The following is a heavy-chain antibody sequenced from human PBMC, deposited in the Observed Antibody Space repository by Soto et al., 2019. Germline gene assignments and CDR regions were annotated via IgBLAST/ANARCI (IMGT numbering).Heavy chain of an antibody. CDR1: GFTFSSYA. CDR3: AKTTKHYCSSTSCYAGRGLYYYYYYMDV. Sequence: TGGSLRLSCAASGFTFSSYAMSWVRQAPGKGLEWVSAISGSGGSTYYADSVKGRFTISRDNSKNTLYLQMNSLRAEDTAVYYCAKTTKHYCSSTSCYAGRGLYYYYYYMDVWGKGTTVTVSS. CDR2: ISGSGGST. J-gene: IGHJ6*03. V-gene: IGHV3-23*01. D-gene: IGHD2-2*01.